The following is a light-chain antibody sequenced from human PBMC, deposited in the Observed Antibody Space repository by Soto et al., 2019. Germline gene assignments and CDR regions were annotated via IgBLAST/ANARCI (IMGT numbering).Light chain of an antibody. CDR2: EVS. V-gene: IGLV2-14*01. CDR3: CSFTSITTYV. J-gene: IGLJ1*01. Sequence: VLTQPASVSGSLGQSITISCTGTSSDVGAYNYVSWYQQQPGKAPKLMISEVSNRPSGVSNRFSGSKSGNTASLIISGLQAEDEADYYCCSFTSITTYVFGTGTKVTVL. CDR1: SSDVGAYNY.